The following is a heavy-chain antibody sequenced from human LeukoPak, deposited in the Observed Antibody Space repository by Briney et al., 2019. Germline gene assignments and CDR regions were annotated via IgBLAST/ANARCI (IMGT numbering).Heavy chain of an antibody. CDR3: ARARKDRGSNDY. Sequence: SETLSLTCTVSGGSISSYYWTWVRQPAGKGLEWIGRIYTTGSTNYNPSLNSRVTMSVDTSKNQFSLKLSSVTAADTAVYYCARARKDRGSNDYWGQGTLVTVSS. V-gene: IGHV4-4*07. CDR2: IYTTGST. J-gene: IGHJ4*02. CDR1: GGSISSYY.